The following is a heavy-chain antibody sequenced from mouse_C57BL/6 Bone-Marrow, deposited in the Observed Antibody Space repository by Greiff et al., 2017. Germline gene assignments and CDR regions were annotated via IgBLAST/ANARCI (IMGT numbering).Heavy chain of an antibody. CDR3: AREGRGYYFDY. CDR2: ISNGGGST. Sequence: EVQLVESGGGLVQPGGSLKLSCAASGFTFSDSYMYWFRQTPEKRLEWVAYISNGGGSTYYPDTVKGRFTISRDNAKSTLYLQMSRLKSEDTAMYYCAREGRGYYFDYWGQGTTLTVSS. V-gene: IGHV5-12*01. CDR1: GFTFSDSY. J-gene: IGHJ2*01.